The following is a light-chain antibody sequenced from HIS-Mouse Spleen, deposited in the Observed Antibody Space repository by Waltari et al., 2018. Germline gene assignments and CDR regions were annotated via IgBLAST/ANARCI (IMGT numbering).Light chain of an antibody. CDR1: KLGDKY. CDR2: QDS. Sequence: SYELTQPPSVSVSPGQTASITCSGDKLGDKYACWYQQKPGQSPVLVIYQDSKRPSGIPDRFSGSNSWNTATLTIGGTQAMDEADYYCQAWDSSTVVFGGGTKLTVL. V-gene: IGLV3-1*01. J-gene: IGLJ2*01. CDR3: QAWDSSTVV.